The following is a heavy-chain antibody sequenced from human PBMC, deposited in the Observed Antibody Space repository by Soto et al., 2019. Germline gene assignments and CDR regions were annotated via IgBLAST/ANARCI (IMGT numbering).Heavy chain of an antibody. V-gene: IGHV3-30-3*01. CDR1: GFTFSSYA. CDR3: ARDPIDFWSGYYNLGGDLYNWLDP. D-gene: IGHD3-3*01. Sequence: PGGSLRLSCAASGFTFSSYAMHWVRQAPGKGLEWVAVISYDGSNKYYADSVKGRFTISRDNSKNTLYLQMNSLRAEDTAVYYCARDPIDFWSGYYNLGGDLYNWLDPWGQGTLVTVSS. J-gene: IGHJ5*02. CDR2: ISYDGSNK.